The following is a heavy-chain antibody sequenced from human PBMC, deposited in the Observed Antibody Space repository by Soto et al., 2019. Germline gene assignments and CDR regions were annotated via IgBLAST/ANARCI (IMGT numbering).Heavy chain of an antibody. D-gene: IGHD1-26*01. V-gene: IGHV1-69*02. CDR2: IIPILGIA. CDR3: ARGGGIVGATTAY. Sequence: QVQLVQSGAEVKKPGSSVKVSCKASGGTFSSYTISWVRQAPGQGLEWMGRIIPILGIANYAQKFQGRVTITADKSTSTAYMELSSLRSEDTAVYYCARGGGIVGATTAYWGQGTLVTVSS. CDR1: GGTFSSYT. J-gene: IGHJ4*02.